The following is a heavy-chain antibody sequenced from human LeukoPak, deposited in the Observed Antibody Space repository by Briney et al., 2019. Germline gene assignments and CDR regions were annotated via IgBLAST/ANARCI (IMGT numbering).Heavy chain of an antibody. D-gene: IGHD3-22*01. CDR3: ARDTGYYYDSSGYDY. CDR2: INPNSGGT. CDR1: GYTFTGYY. V-gene: IGHV1-2*02. J-gene: IGHJ4*02. Sequence: ASMKVSCKASGYTFTGYYMHWARQAPGQGLEWMGWINPNSGGTNYAQKFQGRVTMTRDTSIRTAYMELSRLRSDDTAVYYCARDTGYYYDSSGYDYWGQGTLVTVSS.